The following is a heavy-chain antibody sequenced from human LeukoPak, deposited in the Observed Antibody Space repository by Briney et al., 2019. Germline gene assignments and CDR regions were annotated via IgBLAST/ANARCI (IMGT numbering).Heavy chain of an antibody. V-gene: IGHV1-69*13. J-gene: IGHJ5*02. D-gene: IGHD3-22*01. Sequence: SVKVSCKASGGTFSSYAISWVRQAPGQGLEWMGGIIPIFGTANYAQKFQGRVTITADESTSTAYMELSSLRSEDTAVYYCARRFDSSGYYYSNWFDPWGQGTLVTVSS. CDR2: IIPIFGTA. CDR3: ARRFDSSGYYYSNWFDP. CDR1: GGTFSSYA.